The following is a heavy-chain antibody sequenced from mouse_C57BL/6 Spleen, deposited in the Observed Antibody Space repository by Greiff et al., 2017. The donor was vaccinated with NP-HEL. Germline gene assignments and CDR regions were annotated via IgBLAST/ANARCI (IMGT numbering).Heavy chain of an antibody. CDR3: ARSRDGYYDY. CDR1: GYTFTSYW. CDR2: IDPSDSYT. V-gene: IGHV1-69*01. D-gene: IGHD2-3*01. J-gene: IGHJ2*01. Sequence: VQLQQPGAELVMPGASVKLSCKASGYTFTSYWMHWVKQRPGQGLEWIGEIDPSDSYTNYNQKFKGKSTLTVDKSSSTAYMQLSSLTSEDSAVYYCARSRDGYYDYWGQGTTLTVSS.